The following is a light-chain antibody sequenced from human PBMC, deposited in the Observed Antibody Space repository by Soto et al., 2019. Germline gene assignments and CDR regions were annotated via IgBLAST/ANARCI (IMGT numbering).Light chain of an antibody. V-gene: IGLV2-14*01. CDR2: EVS. CDR3: SSYTSSRYV. Sequence: QSALTQPASVSGSPGQSITISCTGTSSDVGNYNYVSWYQQHPGKAPKLMIYEVSNRPSGVSDRFSGSKSGNTASLTISGLQAEDEADYYCSSYTSSRYVFGTGTKSPS. J-gene: IGLJ1*01. CDR1: SSDVGNYNY.